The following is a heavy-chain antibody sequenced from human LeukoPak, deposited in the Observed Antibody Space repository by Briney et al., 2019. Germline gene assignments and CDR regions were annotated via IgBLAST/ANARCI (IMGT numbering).Heavy chain of an antibody. CDR2: ISSSGGIR. CDR1: GFTFSSYE. V-gene: IGHV3-48*03. D-gene: IGHD5-18*01. J-gene: IGHJ4*02. CDR3: ASLPDTPMEDFDY. Sequence: PGGSLRLSCAASGFTFSSYEMNWVRQAPGKGLEWVSYISSSGGIRYYADSVKGRFTISRDNAKNSLYLQMSSLRAEDTAVYYCASLPDTPMEDFDYWGQGTLVTVSS.